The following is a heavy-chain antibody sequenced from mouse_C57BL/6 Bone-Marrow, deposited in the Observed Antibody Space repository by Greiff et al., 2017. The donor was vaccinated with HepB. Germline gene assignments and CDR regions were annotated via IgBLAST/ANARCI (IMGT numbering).Heavy chain of an antibody. V-gene: IGHV1-7*01. D-gene: IGHD1-1*01. CDR1: GYSFTSYW. Sequence: QVQLQQSGAELAKPGASVKLSCKASGYSFTSYWMHWVKQRPGQGLEWIGYINPSSGYTKYNQKFKDKATLTEDQSSSTAYMQLSSLTYEDAAVYDCADGGEELRGFAYWGQGTLVTVSA. CDR3: ADGGEELRGFAY. J-gene: IGHJ3*01. CDR2: INPSSGYT.